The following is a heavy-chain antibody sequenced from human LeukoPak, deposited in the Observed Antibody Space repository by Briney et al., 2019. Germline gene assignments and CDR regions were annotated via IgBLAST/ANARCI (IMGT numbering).Heavy chain of an antibody. Sequence: ASVKLSCKASGYTFTSYYMHWVRQAPGQGLEWMGIINPSGGSTSYAQKFQGRVTMTRDTSTSTVYMELSSLRSEVTAVYYCARDPRTKYCSGGSCYSFYFDYWGQGTLVTVSS. D-gene: IGHD2-15*01. V-gene: IGHV1-46*01. CDR1: GYTFTSYY. J-gene: IGHJ4*02. CDR3: ARDPRTKYCSGGSCYSFYFDY. CDR2: INPSGGST.